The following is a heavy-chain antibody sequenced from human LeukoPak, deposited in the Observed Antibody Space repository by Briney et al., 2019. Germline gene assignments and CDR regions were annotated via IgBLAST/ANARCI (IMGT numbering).Heavy chain of an antibody. J-gene: IGHJ4*02. D-gene: IGHD4-11*01. CDR3: ARVDYSNFIDY. CDR2: IYYSGST. Sequence: PSETLSLTCAVSGGSISSGGYSWSWIRQPPGKGLEWIGYIYYSGSTYYNPSLKSRVTISVDTSKNQFSLKLSSVTAADTAVYYCARVDYSNFIDYWGQGTLVTVSS. V-gene: IGHV4-30-4*07. CDR1: GGSISSGGYS.